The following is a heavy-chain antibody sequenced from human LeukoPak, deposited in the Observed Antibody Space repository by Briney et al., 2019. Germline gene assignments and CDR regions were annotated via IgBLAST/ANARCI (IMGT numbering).Heavy chain of an antibody. J-gene: IGHJ6*03. Sequence: ASVKVSCKASGYTFTSYAMNWVRQAPGQGLEWMGWINTNTGNPTYAQGFTGRFVFSLDTSVSTAYLQISSLKAEDTAVYYCARGESMVRGVRYYYYYMDVWGKGTTVTVSS. D-gene: IGHD3-10*01. CDR3: ARGESMVRGVRYYYYYMDV. CDR2: INTNTGNP. CDR1: GYTFTSYA. V-gene: IGHV7-4-1*02.